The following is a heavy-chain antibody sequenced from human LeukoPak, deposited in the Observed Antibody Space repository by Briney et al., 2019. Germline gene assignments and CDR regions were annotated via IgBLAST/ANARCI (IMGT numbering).Heavy chain of an antibody. CDR3: ARGTHYDILTGYYNLRWFDP. CDR2: INAGNGNT. CDR1: GYTFTSYA. Sequence: ASVKVSCKASGYTFTSYAMHWVRQAPGQRLEWMGWINAGNGNTKYSQKFQGRVTITRDTSASTAYMELSSLRSEDTAVYYCARGTHYDILTGYYNLRWFDPWGQGTLVTVSS. D-gene: IGHD3-9*01. J-gene: IGHJ5*02. V-gene: IGHV1-3*01.